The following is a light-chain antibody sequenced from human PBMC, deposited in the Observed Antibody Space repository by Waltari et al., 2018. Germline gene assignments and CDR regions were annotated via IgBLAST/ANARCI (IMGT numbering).Light chain of an antibody. CDR2: AAS. CDR1: ENINNH. Sequence: DTQMTQSPSSLSASVGGRITIACRANENINNHLNWYQQKPGKAPELLIYAASSLQARVPSRFTGDGSGTYFTLTSSSLQPEDLATYYCQQTFTTPFTFGGGTKVEFQ. CDR3: QQTFTTPFT. V-gene: IGKV1-39*01. J-gene: IGKJ4*01.